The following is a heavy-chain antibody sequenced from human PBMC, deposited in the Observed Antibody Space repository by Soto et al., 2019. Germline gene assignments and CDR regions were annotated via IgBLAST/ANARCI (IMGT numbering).Heavy chain of an antibody. D-gene: IGHD3-3*01. J-gene: IGHJ6*03. Sequence: PSETLSLTCTVAGGSSGSYDGSWIRQPPGKGLEWIGYIYYSGSTNYNPSLKSRVTISVDTSKNQFSLKLSSVTAADTAVYYCARGITIFGVVIGLEYYYYMDVWGKGTTVTVSS. CDR2: IYYSGST. CDR1: GGSSGSYD. V-gene: IGHV4-59*08. CDR3: ARGITIFGVVIGLEYYYYMDV.